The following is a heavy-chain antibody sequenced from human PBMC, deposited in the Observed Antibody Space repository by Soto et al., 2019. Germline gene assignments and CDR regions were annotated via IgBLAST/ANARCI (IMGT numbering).Heavy chain of an antibody. D-gene: IGHD3-16*01. Sequence: QVQLVQSGAEVKKPGASVKISCKASGFAFTSYAIHWVRQAPGQRLEWMGWINAGNGNTKYSHKLQGSVTITRDTSARAAYMELSGLRSEDTAVYYLARDLRRGGVGYGMDIWGQGTTVTVSS. V-gene: IGHV1-3*01. CDR2: INAGNGNT. CDR3: ARDLRRGGVGYGMDI. J-gene: IGHJ6*02. CDR1: GFAFTSYA.